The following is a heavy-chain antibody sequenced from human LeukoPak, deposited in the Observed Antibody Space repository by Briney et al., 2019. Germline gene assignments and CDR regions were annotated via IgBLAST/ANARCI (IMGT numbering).Heavy chain of an antibody. J-gene: IGHJ4*02. CDR3: TTLCYHIHY. V-gene: IGHV3-15*01. D-gene: IGHD2-2*01. CDR1: AFTSSNAWKFSNAW. Sequence: GGSLRLSCAASAFTSSNAWKFSNAWMTWLRQAPGRGLEWVGRIKSNPDGGTVDYAAPVKGRFTISRDDSKNILYRQMDSLKTEDTAVYYCTTLCYHIHYWGQGTLVTVSS. CDR2: IKSNPDGGTV.